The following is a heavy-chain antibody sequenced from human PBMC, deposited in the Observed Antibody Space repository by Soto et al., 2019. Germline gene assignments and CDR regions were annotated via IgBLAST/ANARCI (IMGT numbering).Heavy chain of an antibody. J-gene: IGHJ4*02. V-gene: IGHV4-31*03. CDR1: GGSISSGGYY. Sequence: TSETLSLTCTVSGGSISSGGYYWSWIRQHPGKGLEWIGYIYYSGSTYYNPSLKSRVTISVDTSKNQFSLKLSSVTAADTAVYYFARANGSAKVGPTLYYFDYWGQGTLVTVSS. CDR3: ARANGSAKVGPTLYYFDY. D-gene: IGHD2-15*01. CDR2: IYYSGST.